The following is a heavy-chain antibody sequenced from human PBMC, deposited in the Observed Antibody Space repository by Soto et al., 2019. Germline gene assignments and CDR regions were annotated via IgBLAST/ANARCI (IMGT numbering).Heavy chain of an antibody. CDR1: GGPISSSSYY. Sequence: KSSETLSLTCTVSGGPISSSSYYWGWIRQPPGKRLEWIGSIYYGGSTFYNPSPKSRVTISVVRSKNQFSLEMSSVTAADTAVYYCASQGENYYGAGSYYTFNWFDPWGRGTPVAVSS. V-gene: IGHV4-39*01. J-gene: IGHJ5*02. CDR2: IYYGGST. D-gene: IGHD3-10*01. CDR3: ASQGENYYGAGSYYTFNWFDP.